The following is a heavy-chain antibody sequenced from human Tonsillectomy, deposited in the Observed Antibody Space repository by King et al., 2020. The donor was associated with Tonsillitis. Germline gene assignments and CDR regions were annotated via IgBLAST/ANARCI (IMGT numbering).Heavy chain of an antibody. Sequence: VQLVESGGGVVQPGGSLRLSCAASGFTFSSYGMHWVRQAPGKGLEWVAFIRYDGSNKYYADSVKGRFTISRDNSKNTLYLQMNSLRAEDTAVYYCAKVSGRNWNDVSFDYWGQGTLVTVSS. J-gene: IGHJ4*02. CDR3: AKVSGRNWNDVSFDY. CDR1: GFTFSSYG. V-gene: IGHV3-30*02. CDR2: IRYDGSNK. D-gene: IGHD1-1*01.